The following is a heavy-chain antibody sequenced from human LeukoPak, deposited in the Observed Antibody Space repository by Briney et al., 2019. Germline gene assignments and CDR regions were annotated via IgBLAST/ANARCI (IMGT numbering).Heavy chain of an antibody. V-gene: IGHV4-34*01. CDR2: INHSGST. CDR1: GGSFSGYY. CDR3: ARATYGDLRYYYYYYMDV. J-gene: IGHJ6*03. Sequence: PSETLSLTCAVYGGSFSGYYWSWIRQPPGKGLEWIGEINHSGSTNYNPSLKSRVTISVDTSKNQFSLKLSSVTAADTAVYYCARATYGDLRYYYYYYMDVWGKGTTVTVSS. D-gene: IGHD2/OR15-2a*01.